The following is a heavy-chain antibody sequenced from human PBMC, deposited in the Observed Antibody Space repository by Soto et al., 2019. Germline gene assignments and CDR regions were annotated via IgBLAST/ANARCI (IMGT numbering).Heavy chain of an antibody. CDR3: AKEKRQWLPLGYYGMDV. CDR1: GFTFRCYA. D-gene: IGHD6-19*01. Sequence: GGSLRLSCAASGFTFRCYAMSWVRRAPGKGLERVSAISGSGGSTYYADSVKGRFTISRDNSKNTLYLQMNSLKAEDTAVYYCAKEKRQWLPLGYYGMDVRGQGTTVTVSS. V-gene: IGHV3-23*01. CDR2: ISGSGGST. J-gene: IGHJ6*02.